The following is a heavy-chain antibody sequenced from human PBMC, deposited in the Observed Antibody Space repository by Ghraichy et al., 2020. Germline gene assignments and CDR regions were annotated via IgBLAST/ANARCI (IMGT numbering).Heavy chain of an antibody. Sequence: SETLSLTCTVSGDSISSRNFYWGWVRQPPGKGLEWIGSFYSSGTTYYIPSLRSRATISVDTSSNQFSLRLTSVTAADTAVYYCARRALGEFPFDSCGQGTLVTVSS. V-gene: IGHV4-39*01. CDR3: ARRALGEFPFDS. D-gene: IGHD3-16*01. CDR2: FYSSGTT. J-gene: IGHJ4*02. CDR1: GDSISSRNFY.